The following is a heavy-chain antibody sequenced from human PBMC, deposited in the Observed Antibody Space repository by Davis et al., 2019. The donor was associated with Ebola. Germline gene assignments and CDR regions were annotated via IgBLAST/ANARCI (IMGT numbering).Heavy chain of an antibody. CDR1: GFSFTSYS. CDR2: ISGGYT. CDR3: ARVYNWGFDF. Sequence: GESLKISCAASGFSFTSYSMHWVRQAPGKGLEWVAYISGGYTYYAESVKGRLTISRDSAKDSLYLHMDSLRDDDTAVYYCARVYNWGFDFWGQGTLVTVSS. V-gene: IGHV3-48*02. J-gene: IGHJ4*02. D-gene: IGHD1-20*01.